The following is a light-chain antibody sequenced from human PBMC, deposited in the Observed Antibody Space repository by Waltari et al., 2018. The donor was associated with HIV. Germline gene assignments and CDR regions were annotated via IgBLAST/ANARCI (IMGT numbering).Light chain of an antibody. CDR3: CSYAGDSSYV. CDR1: SSDVGGYDY. J-gene: IGLJ1*01. V-gene: IGLV2-11*01. Sequence: QSALTQPRSVSGSPGQSVTISCTGASSDVGGYDYVSWYQHHPGKDPKLIIYHVTKRPSGVPDRFSGSKSVNTASLTISGLQAEDEADYYCCSYAGDSSYVFGTGTEVTV. CDR2: HVT.